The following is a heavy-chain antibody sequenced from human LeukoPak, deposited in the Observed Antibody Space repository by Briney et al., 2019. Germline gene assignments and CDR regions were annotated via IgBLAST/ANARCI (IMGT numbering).Heavy chain of an antibody. CDR2: IYYSGST. CDR3: ARAPTRTIFGVV. CDR1: GGSISSYY. V-gene: IGHV4-59*01. Sequence: KPSETLSLTCTVSGGSISSYYWSWIRKPPGKGLGWIGYIYYSGSTNYNPSLKSRVTISVDTSKNQFSLKLSSVTAADTAVYYCARAPTRTIFGVVWGQGTLVTVSS. J-gene: IGHJ4*02. D-gene: IGHD3-3*01.